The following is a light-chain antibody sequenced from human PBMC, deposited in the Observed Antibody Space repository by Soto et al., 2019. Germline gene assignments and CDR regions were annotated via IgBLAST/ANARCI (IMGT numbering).Light chain of an antibody. V-gene: IGLV1-40*01. CDR1: SSNIGAGYD. CDR3: AAWDDSLNGYV. CDR2: GNS. J-gene: IGLJ1*01. Sequence: VLTQPPSVSGAPGQRVTISCTGSSSNIGAGYDVHWYQQLPGTAPKLLIYGNSNRPSGVPDRFSGSKSGTSASLAISGLQSEDEADYYCAAWDDSLNGYVFGTGTKVTVL.